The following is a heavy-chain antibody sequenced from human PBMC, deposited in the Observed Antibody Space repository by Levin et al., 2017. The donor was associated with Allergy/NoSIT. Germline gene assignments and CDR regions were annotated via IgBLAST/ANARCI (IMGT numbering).Heavy chain of an antibody. Sequence: GGSLRLSCKASGYTFTNYYLHWVRQAPGHGLEWMGLIDPSGGTTSYAQKVRGRITMTRDTSTNTVYMDLSSLRSDEDTAVYYGARAGTAIDYFDSWGQGTLVTVSS. J-gene: IGHJ4*02. D-gene: IGHD2-8*02. CDR1: GYTFTNYY. CDR3: ARAGTAIDYFDS. CDR2: IDPSGGTT. V-gene: IGHV1-46*01.